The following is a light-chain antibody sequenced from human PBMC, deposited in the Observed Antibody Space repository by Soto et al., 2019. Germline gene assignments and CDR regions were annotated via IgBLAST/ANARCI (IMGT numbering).Light chain of an antibody. CDR2: AAS. J-gene: IGKJ4*01. CDR1: QSISSH. CDR3: QQSHSAPLT. Sequence: QMTQSPSSLFASVGDRVTITCRASQSISSHLNWYQQEVGQTPRLLIYAASTLQSEVPPRFSGSGSGTEFTLTISGLQREDFATYYYQQSHSAPLTFGGGNK. V-gene: IGKV1-39*01.